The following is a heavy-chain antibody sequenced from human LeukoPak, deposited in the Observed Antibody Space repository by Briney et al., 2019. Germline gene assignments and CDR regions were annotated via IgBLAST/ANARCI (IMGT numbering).Heavy chain of an antibody. CDR1: GDSISSSHW. CDR3: EVAGTNHADY. Sequence: PSGTLSLTCAVSGDSISSSHWWSWVRQAPGKGLEWVSSISSSSSYIYYADSVKGRFTISRDNAKNSLYLQMNSLRAEDTAVYYCEVAGTNHADYWGQGTLVTVSS. D-gene: IGHD6-19*01. V-gene: IGHV3-21*01. J-gene: IGHJ4*02. CDR2: ISSSSSYI.